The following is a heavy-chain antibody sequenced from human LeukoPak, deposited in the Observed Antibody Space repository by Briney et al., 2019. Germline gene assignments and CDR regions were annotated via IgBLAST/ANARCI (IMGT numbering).Heavy chain of an antibody. J-gene: IGHJ6*03. V-gene: IGHV4-34*01. CDR3: ARKAMGYVYYYYYMDV. Sequence: SETLSLTCAVYGGSFSGYYWSWIRQPPGKGLEWIGEINHSGSTNYNPSLKSRVTISVDTSKNQFSLKLSSVSAADTAVYYCARKAMGYVYYYYYMDVWGKGTTVTVSS. D-gene: IGHD5-18*01. CDR2: INHSGST. CDR1: GGSFSGYY.